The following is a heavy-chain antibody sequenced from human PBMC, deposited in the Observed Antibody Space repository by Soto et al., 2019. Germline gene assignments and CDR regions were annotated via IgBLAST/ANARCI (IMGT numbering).Heavy chain of an antibody. V-gene: IGHV1-3*01. Sequence: ASLKVSCKASGYTFTTHAMHWVLQAPGQSLEWMGWINGGTGQTKHSQRFQGRVIITRDTSASTAYMELSSLRSEDTAVYYCARGKGMEENYYYYGLDIWGQGXTVTVYS. CDR3: ARGKGMEENYYYYGLDI. CDR1: GYTFTTHA. CDR2: INGGTGQT. D-gene: IGHD1-1*01. J-gene: IGHJ6*02.